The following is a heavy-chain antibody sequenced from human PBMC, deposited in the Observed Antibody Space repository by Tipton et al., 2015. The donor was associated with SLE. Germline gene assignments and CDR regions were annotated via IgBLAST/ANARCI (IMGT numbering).Heavy chain of an antibody. D-gene: IGHD6-6*01. J-gene: IGHJ4*02. CDR2: IYTSGRT. V-gene: IGHV4-61*09. Sequence: TLSLTCIVSGGSISSDTYYWSWLRQPAGKGLEWIGHIYTSGRTNYNPSLKTRVTISVDMSKNQFSLKLTSVTAADTAVYYCAAEYYSSSWIHPIDFWGQGMLVPVSS. CDR3: AAEYYSSSWIHPIDF. CDR1: GGSISSDTYY.